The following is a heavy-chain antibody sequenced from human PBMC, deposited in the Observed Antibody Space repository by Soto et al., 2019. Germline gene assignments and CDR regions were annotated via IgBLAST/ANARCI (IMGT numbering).Heavy chain of an antibody. CDR2: ISYDGSNK. CDR1: GFTFSSYA. D-gene: IGHD3-10*01. V-gene: IGHV3-30-3*01. Sequence: GGSLRLSCAASGFTFSSYAMHWVRQAPGKGLEWVAVISYDGSNKYYADSVKGRFTISRDNSKNTLYLQMNSLRAEDTAVYYCARHSVLGYYYGSGNFDYWGQGTLVNVSS. J-gene: IGHJ4*02. CDR3: ARHSVLGYYYGSGNFDY.